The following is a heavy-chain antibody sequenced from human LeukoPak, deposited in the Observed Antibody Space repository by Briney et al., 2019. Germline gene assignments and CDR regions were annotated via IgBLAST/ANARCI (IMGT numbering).Heavy chain of an antibody. J-gene: IGHJ4*02. Sequence: GESLRLSCAASGFTFTTYWMSWVRQPPGKGLEWVANIKQDGTEKYYVDSVKGRFTISRDNAKNSLYLQMNSLRVEDTAVYYCAKDDTYFYDSSGYYLSDPFDYWGQGTLVTVSS. CDR2: IKQDGTEK. D-gene: IGHD3-22*01. CDR1: GFTFTTYW. CDR3: AKDDTYFYDSSGYYLSDPFDY. V-gene: IGHV3-7*03.